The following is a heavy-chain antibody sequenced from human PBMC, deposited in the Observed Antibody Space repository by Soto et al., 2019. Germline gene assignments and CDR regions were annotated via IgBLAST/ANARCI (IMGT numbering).Heavy chain of an antibody. CDR3: AKDGGSVCSGGTCYFQAPDY. D-gene: IGHD2-15*01. CDR2: IDGSGRNT. V-gene: IGHV3-23*01. J-gene: IGHJ4*02. CDR1: GFTFSSYA. Sequence: GGSLSLSCAASGFTFSSYAMSWVRQAPGKGLEWVSGIDGSGRNTYYADSVKGRFTISRDNSKNTLSVQMNGLRVEDTALYYCAKDGGSVCSGGTCYFQAPDYWGQGTLVTVSS.